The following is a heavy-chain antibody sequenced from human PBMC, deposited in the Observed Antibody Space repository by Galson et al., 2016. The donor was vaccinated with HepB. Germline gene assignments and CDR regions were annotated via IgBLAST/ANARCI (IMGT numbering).Heavy chain of an antibody. J-gene: IGHJ4*02. D-gene: IGHD1-14*01. CDR2: ISGYSGHT. CDR1: GYTFTTYG. V-gene: IGHV1-18*01. Sequence: SVKVSCKASGYTFTTYGISWVRQTPGQGLEWVGWISGYSGHTSYAQKLQGRVTVTTDTSTSTSYMELRSLTSDDTAVYYCARDIQYNIDSWGQGTLVTVSS. CDR3: ARDIQYNIDS.